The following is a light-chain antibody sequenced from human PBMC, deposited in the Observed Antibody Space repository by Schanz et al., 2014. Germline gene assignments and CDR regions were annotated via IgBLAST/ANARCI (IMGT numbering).Light chain of an antibody. V-gene: IGLV2-8*01. CDR3: SSYTSSSTRVV. J-gene: IGLJ2*01. Sequence: QSALTQPPSASGSPGQSVTFSCTGTSSDVGGYNYVSWYQQHPGKAPKLMIYEVSKRPSGVPDRFSGSKSGNTASLTVSGLQAEDEADYYCSSYTSSSTRVVFGGGTKLTVL. CDR2: EVS. CDR1: SSDVGGYNY.